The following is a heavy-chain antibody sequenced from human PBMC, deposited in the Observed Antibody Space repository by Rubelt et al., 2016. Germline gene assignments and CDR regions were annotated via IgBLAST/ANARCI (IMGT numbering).Heavy chain of an antibody. CDR3: ARIRGLRYFDWSRYYFDY. CDR2: DGET. J-gene: IGHJ4*02. V-gene: IGHV1-24*01. D-gene: IGHD3-9*01. Sequence: DGETIYAQKFQGRVTMTEDTSTDTAYMELSSLRSEDTAVYYCARIRGLRYFDWSRYYFDYWGQGTLVTVSS.